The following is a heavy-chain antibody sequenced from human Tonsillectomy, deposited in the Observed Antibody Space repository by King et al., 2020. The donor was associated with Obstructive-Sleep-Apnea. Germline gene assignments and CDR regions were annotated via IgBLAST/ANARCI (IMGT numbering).Heavy chain of an antibody. V-gene: IGHV4-59*01. Sequence: VQLQESGPGLVKPSETLSLTCTVSGGSISSNYWSWIRQPPGKGLEWIGYIHYSGSTNYNPSLKSRVTISADTSKNQFSLKLSSVTAADTAVYHCGRDLGYCSGGRCYNWFDPWGQGTLVTVSS. CDR2: IHYSGST. CDR1: GGSISSNY. J-gene: IGHJ5*02. D-gene: IGHD2-15*01. CDR3: GRDLGYCSGGRCYNWFDP.